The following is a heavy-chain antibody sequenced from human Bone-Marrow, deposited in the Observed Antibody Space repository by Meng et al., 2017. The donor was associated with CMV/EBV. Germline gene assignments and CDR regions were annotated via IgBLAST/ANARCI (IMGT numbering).Heavy chain of an antibody. J-gene: IGHJ6*02. Sequence: GGSLRLSCAASGFTFSNAWMSWVRQAPGKGLEWVGRIKSKTDGGTTDYAAPVKGRFTISRDDSKNTLYLQMNSLKTEDTAVYYCTTDPYLSALWGMDVWGQGTTVTFSS. CDR3: TTDPYLSALWGMDV. CDR1: GFTFSNAW. V-gene: IGHV3-15*01. CDR2: IKSKTDGGTT. D-gene: IGHD3-10*01.